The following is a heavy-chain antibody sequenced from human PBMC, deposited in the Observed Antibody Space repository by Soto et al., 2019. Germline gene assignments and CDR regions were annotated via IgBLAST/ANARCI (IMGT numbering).Heavy chain of an antibody. CDR2: IIPILGIA. J-gene: IGHJ5*02. CDR1: GGTFSSYT. V-gene: IGHV1-69*02. D-gene: IGHD6-6*01. Sequence: QVQLVQSGAEVKKPGSSVKVSCKASGGTFSSYTISWVRQAPGQGLEWMGRIIPILGIANYAQKFQGRVTITADKSTSTAYMELSSLRSEDTAVYYCAGTAGRSSRTRRTNWFDPWGQGTLVTVSS. CDR3: AGTAGRSSRTRRTNWFDP.